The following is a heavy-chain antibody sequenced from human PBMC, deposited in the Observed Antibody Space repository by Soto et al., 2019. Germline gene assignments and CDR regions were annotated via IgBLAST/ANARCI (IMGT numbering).Heavy chain of an antibody. D-gene: IGHD4-4*01. CDR2: ISSKGAST. Sequence: GGSLRLSCAASGFTFSSYAMHWVRQAPGKGLEYVSAISSKGASTYYANSVKDRFTISRDNSKNTLYLQMGSLRAEDMAVYYCARVTTYYNYYMDVWGKGTTVTVSS. CDR3: ARVTTYYNYYMDV. CDR1: GFTFSSYA. V-gene: IGHV3-64*01. J-gene: IGHJ6*03.